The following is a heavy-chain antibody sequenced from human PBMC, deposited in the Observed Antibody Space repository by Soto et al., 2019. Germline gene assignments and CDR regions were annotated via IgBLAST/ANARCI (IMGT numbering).Heavy chain of an antibody. D-gene: IGHD2-15*01. J-gene: IGHJ3*02. CDR1: GFTFSSYA. Sequence: GGSLRLSCAASGFTFSSYAMSWVRQAPGKGLEWVSAISGSGGSTYYADSVKGRFTISRDNSKNTLYLQMNSLRAEDTAVYYCAKPTRYCSGGSCYYAFDIWGQGTMVTVSS. CDR2: ISGSGGST. CDR3: AKPTRYCSGGSCYYAFDI. V-gene: IGHV3-23*01.